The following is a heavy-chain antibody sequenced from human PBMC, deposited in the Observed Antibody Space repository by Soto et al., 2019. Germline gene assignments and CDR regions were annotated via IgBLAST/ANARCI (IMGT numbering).Heavy chain of an antibody. CDR1: GFTFSDYY. D-gene: IGHD6-13*01. CDR2: ISSSGSTI. Sequence: GGSLRLSCAASGFTFSDYYMSWIRQAPGKGLEWVSYISSSGSTIYYADSVKGRFTISRDNAKNSLYLQMNSLRAEDTAVYYCARAWGIAAAGYYYYYGMDVWGQGTTVTVSS. CDR3: ARAWGIAAAGYYYYYGMDV. V-gene: IGHV3-11*01. J-gene: IGHJ6*02.